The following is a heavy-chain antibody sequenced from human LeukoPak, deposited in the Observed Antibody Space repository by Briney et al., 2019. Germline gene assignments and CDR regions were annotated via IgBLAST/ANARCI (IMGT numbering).Heavy chain of an antibody. V-gene: IGHV4-59*01. CDR1: GVSISSYY. Sequence: SETLSLTCTVSGVSISSYYWSWIRQYPGKGLESIGYIDYSGYTNYNPSLKSRVTISLDTSKKQFSLKLTSVTAADTAVYYCARAWLLSYMDVWGKGTTVTISS. J-gene: IGHJ6*03. CDR2: IDYSGYT. CDR3: ARAWLLSYMDV. D-gene: IGHD3-22*01.